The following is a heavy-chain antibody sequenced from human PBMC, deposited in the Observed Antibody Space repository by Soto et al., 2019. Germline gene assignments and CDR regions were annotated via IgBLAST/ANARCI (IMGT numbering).Heavy chain of an antibody. V-gene: IGHV3-48*02. CDR2: ITSKSTTI. Sequence: GGSLRLSCAASGFTFTSYSMNWVRQAPGQGLEWVSHITSKSTTIKYADSVKGRLTVSRDNAKNSLYLQLNSLRDEDTAVYYCARYEQQLVLRDYYYGMGVWGQGTTVTVSS. CDR1: GFTFTSYS. CDR3: ARYEQQLVLRDYYYGMGV. D-gene: IGHD6-13*01. J-gene: IGHJ6*02.